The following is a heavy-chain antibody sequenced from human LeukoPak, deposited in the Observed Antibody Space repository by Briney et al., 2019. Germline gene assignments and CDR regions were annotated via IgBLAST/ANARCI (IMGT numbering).Heavy chain of an antibody. Sequence: GGSLRLSCAASGFTFSSDWMSWVRQAPGKGLEWVANIKQDGSEKYYVDSVKGRFTISRDNAKNSLYLQMNSLRAEDTAVYYCARYGGSYYFDYWGQGTLVTVSS. CDR3: ARYGGSYYFDY. CDR2: IKQDGSEK. CDR1: GFTFSSDW. V-gene: IGHV3-7*01. D-gene: IGHD1-26*01. J-gene: IGHJ4*02.